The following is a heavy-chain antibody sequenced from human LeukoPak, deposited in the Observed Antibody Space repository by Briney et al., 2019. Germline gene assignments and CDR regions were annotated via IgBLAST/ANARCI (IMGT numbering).Heavy chain of an antibody. J-gene: IGHJ5*02. CDR3: ARDYYESSGYYEDCFDP. Sequence: ASVKVSCKASGYTFTSYGISWVRQAPGQGLEWMGWISADNGNTMYAQKLQGRVTMTTDTSTSTVYMELRSLRSDDTAVYYCARDYYESSGYYEDCFDPWGQGTLVTVSS. CDR2: ISADNGNT. CDR1: GYTFTSYG. D-gene: IGHD3-22*01. V-gene: IGHV1-18*01.